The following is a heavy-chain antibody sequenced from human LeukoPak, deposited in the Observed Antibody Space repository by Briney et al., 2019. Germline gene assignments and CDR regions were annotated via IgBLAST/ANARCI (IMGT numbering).Heavy chain of an antibody. Sequence: SETLSLTCAVSGGSISSSNWWSWVRQPPGKGLEWIGEIYHSGSTYYNPSLKSRVTISVDTSKNQFSLKLSSVTAADTAVYYCARNPPRLALDYWGQGTLVTVSS. J-gene: IGHJ4*02. CDR3: ARNPPRLALDY. CDR2: IYHSGST. CDR1: GGSISSSNW. D-gene: IGHD3-16*01. V-gene: IGHV4-4*02.